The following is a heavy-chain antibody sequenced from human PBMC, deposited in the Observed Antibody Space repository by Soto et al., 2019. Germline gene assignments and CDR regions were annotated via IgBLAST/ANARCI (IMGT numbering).Heavy chain of an antibody. Sequence: GGSLRLSCAASGFTFSSYGMHWVRQAPGKELEWVAVIWYDGSNKYYADSVKGRFTISRDNSKNTLYLQMNSLRAADTAVYYCARVRGDGYNCFDYWGQGTLVTVSS. D-gene: IGHD3-10*01. CDR3: ARVRGDGYNCFDY. CDR2: IWYDGSNK. CDR1: GFTFSSYG. V-gene: IGHV3-33*01. J-gene: IGHJ4*02.